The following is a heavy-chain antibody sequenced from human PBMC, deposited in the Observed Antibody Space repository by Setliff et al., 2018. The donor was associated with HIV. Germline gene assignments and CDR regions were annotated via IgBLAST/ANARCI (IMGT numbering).Heavy chain of an antibody. V-gene: IGHV4-39*01. CDR2: IFYTGST. Sequence: PSETLSLTCSVSGDSIISDTYYWGWIRQPPGKGPEWIASIFYTGSTFYTSSLKSRVRISMDKPKNQFSLELTSVTTEDPAVFYCARQTRNRYDVLTGYSVLWGQGILVTVSS. J-gene: IGHJ4*02. D-gene: IGHD3-9*01. CDR1: GDSIISDTYY. CDR3: ARQTRNRYDVLTGYSVL.